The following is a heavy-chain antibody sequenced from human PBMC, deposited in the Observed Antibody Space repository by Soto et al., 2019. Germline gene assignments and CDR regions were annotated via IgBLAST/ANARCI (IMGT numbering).Heavy chain of an antibody. V-gene: IGHV3-21*01. D-gene: IGHD1-26*01. CDR3: ARRKGVGATDYYYGMDV. CDR1: GFTFSSYS. CDR2: ISSSSSYI. J-gene: IGHJ6*02. Sequence: GGSLRLSCAASGFTFSSYSMNWVRQAPGKGLEWVSSISSSSSYIYYADSVKGRFTISRDNAKNSLYLQMNSLRDEGTAVYYCARRKGVGATDYYYGMDVWGQGTTVTVSS.